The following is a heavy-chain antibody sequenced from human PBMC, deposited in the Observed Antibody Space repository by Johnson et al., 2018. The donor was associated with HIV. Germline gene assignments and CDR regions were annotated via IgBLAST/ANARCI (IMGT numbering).Heavy chain of an antibody. J-gene: IGHJ3*02. CDR1: GFTFNNAW. Sequence: VQLVESGGGLVKPGGSMRLSCAASGFTFNNAWMSWVRQAPGKGLEWVGHITSKTDGGATDYPAPVKDRFTISRDDSKNTLYLQINSLKTDDTGVYYCSREVYQMTAFDIWGQGTMVTVSS. V-gene: IGHV3-15*01. CDR3: SREVYQMTAFDI. D-gene: IGHD2-2*01. CDR2: ITSKTDGGAT.